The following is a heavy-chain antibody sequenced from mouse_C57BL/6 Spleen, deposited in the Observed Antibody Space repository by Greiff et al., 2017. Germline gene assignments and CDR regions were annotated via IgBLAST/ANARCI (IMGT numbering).Heavy chain of an antibody. CDR1: GYTFTSYW. CDR2: IDPNSGGT. CDR3: ARSDITTVVADY. V-gene: IGHV1-72*01. Sequence: VQLQQPGAELVKPGASVTLSCKASGYTFTSYWMHWVKQRPGRGLEWMGRIDPNSGGTKYNEKFKSKATLTVDKPSSTAYMQLSSLTSEDSAVYYCARSDITTVVADYWGQGTTLTVSS. J-gene: IGHJ2*01. D-gene: IGHD1-1*01.